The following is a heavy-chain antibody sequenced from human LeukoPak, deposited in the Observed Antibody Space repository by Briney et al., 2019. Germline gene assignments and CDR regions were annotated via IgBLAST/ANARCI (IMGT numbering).Heavy chain of an antibody. CDR3: ARGGGVEAAKALDY. J-gene: IGHJ4*02. Sequence: GGSLRLSCAASGFTVSSNYMSWVRQAPGKGLEWVSVIYSGGSTYYADSVKGRFTISRDNSKNTLYLQMNSLRADDTAVYYCARGGGVEAAKALDYWGQGTLVAVSS. V-gene: IGHV3-66*01. CDR1: GFTVSSNY. CDR2: IYSGGST. D-gene: IGHD5-18*01.